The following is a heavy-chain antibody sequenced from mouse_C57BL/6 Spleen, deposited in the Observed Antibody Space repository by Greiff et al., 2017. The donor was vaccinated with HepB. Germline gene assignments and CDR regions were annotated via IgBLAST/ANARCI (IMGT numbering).Heavy chain of an antibody. D-gene: IGHD2-12*01. Sequence: EVNVVESGGDLVKPGGSLKLSCAASGFTFSSYGMSWVRQTPDKRLEWVATISSGGSYTYYPDSVKGRFTISRDNAKNTLYLQRSSLKSEDTAMYYCARPYSLGYFDVWGTGTTVTVSS. J-gene: IGHJ1*03. CDR3: ARPYSLGYFDV. V-gene: IGHV5-6*01. CDR2: ISSGGSYT. CDR1: GFTFSSYG.